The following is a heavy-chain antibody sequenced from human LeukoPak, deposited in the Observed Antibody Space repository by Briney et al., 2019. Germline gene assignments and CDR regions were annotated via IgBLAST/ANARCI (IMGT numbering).Heavy chain of an antibody. CDR3: AKDQIVVVPAALDY. J-gene: IGHJ4*02. V-gene: IGHV3-23*01. CDR1: GFTFSSYA. CDR2: ISGSGGST. D-gene: IGHD2-2*01. Sequence: PGGSLRLSCAASGFTFSSYAMSWVRQAPGKGLEWVSAISGSGGSTYYADSVKGRFTISRDNSKNTLYLQMNGLRAEDTAVYYCAKDQIVVVPAALDYWGQGTLVTVSS.